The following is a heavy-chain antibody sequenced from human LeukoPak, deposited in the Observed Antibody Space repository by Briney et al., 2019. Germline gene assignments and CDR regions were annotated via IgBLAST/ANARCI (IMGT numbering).Heavy chain of an antibody. CDR3: ARDGTPNYSTGWVYMDV. V-gene: IGHV3-48*03. Sequence: GGSLRLSCAASGFSFSSYEMDWVRQAPGKGLEWISYISASGTLTHYADSVEGRFTISRDNAKNSLFLQMNSLRGEDTAVYYCARDGTPNYSTGWVYMDVWGKGTTVTISS. D-gene: IGHD6-25*01. J-gene: IGHJ6*04. CDR1: GFSFSSYE. CDR2: ISASGTLT.